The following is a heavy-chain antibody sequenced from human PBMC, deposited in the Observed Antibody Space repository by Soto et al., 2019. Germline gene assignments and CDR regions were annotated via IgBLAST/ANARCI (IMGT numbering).Heavy chain of an antibody. J-gene: IGHJ2*01. D-gene: IGHD3-22*01. CDR3: ARGDDSSGYDWYFDL. CDR2: IYHSGST. V-gene: IGHV4-30-2*01. CDR1: GGSISSGGYS. Sequence: QLQLQESGSGLVKPSQTLSLTCAVSGGSISSGGYSWSWIRQPPGKGLEWIGYIYHSGSTYYNPSLKSRVTISVDRSKNQFSLKLSSVTAADTAVYYCARGDDSSGYDWYFDLWGRGTLVTVSS.